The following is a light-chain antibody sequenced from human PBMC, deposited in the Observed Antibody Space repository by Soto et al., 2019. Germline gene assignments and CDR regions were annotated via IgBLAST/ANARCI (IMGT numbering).Light chain of an antibody. V-gene: IGLV2-23*01. CDR1: SSDVGAYNS. J-gene: IGLJ1*01. CDR2: KGT. Sequence: QSALAQPASVSGSPGQSITISCTGTSSDVGAYNSVSWYQQHPHRAPQVIIYKGTQRPSGVSNRFSGSTSGNAASLTISALQADDEADYFCCSSAPESTYVFVSGTKVTVL. CDR3: CSSAPESTYV.